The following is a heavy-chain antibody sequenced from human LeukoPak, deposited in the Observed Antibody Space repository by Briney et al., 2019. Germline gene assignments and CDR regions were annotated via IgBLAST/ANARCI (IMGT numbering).Heavy chain of an antibody. Sequence: PSETLSLTCTVSGGSISSYYWSWIRQPPGKGLEWIGYIYYSGSTNYNPSLKSRVTISVDTSKNQFSLKLSSVTAADTAVYYCARDSDGYSGSSKYFDYWGQGTLVTVSS. CDR2: IYYSGST. CDR3: ARDSDGYSGSSKYFDY. V-gene: IGHV4-59*01. D-gene: IGHD1-26*01. J-gene: IGHJ4*02. CDR1: GGSISSYY.